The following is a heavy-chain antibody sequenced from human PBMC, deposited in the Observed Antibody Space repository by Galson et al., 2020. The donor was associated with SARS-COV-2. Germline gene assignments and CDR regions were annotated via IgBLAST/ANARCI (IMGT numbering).Heavy chain of an antibody. CDR1: GYTFTDYY. D-gene: IGHD3-9*01. Sequence: ASVKLSCKASGYTFTDYYIHWVRQAPGQGLEWMGWINPKSGGTNYAQKFEGRVTMTRDTSITTAYMELSRLRADDMAVYYCARLRYYDVLTGYIVDVWGQGTMVTVSS. V-gene: IGHV1-2*02. J-gene: IGHJ6*02. CDR3: ARLRYYDVLTGYIVDV. CDR2: INPKSGGT.